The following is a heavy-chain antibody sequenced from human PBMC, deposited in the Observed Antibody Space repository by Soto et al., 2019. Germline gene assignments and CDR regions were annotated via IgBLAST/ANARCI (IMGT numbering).Heavy chain of an antibody. Sequence: KASESLSLTCSVPGGSVNSSSYFWGWFLQPPGKGLEWIGSIYYSGSTYYNPSLRSRVTISVDTSKNQFSLKLSSVTAADTAVFYCARHYSSGSRNWFDPWGQGTLVTVSS. V-gene: IGHV4-39*01. CDR1: GGSVNSSSYF. CDR2: IYYSGST. D-gene: IGHD6-19*01. J-gene: IGHJ5*02. CDR3: ARHYSSGSRNWFDP.